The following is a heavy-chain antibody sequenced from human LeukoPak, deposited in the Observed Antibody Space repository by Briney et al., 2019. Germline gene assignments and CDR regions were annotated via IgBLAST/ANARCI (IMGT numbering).Heavy chain of an antibody. J-gene: IGHJ5*02. CDR3: ARSHLRYGMVIQNWFDP. V-gene: IGHV1-8*01. CDR1: GYSFTSYD. CDR2: MNPNSGNT. D-gene: IGHD3-3*01. Sequence: GASVKASCRASGYSFTSYDVNWVRQTPGQGLEWMGWMNPNSGNTGYAHKFKGRVTMTRNTSISTAYMELTSLGSEDTAIYYCARSHLRYGMVIQNWFDPWGQGTLVTVSS.